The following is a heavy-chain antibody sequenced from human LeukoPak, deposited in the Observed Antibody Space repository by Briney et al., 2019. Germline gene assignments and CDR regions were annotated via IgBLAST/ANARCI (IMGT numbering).Heavy chain of an antibody. CDR2: TNSDGSST. D-gene: IGHD3-10*01. CDR1: GFTFSSYW. Sequence: GGSLRLSCAASGFTFSSYWMHWVRQAPGKGLVWVSRTNSDGSSTSYADSVKGRFTISRDNAKNTLYLQMNSLRAEDTAVYYCARGGIWFGEDYYYYMDVWGKGTTVTISS. CDR3: ARGGIWFGEDYYYYMDV. J-gene: IGHJ6*03. V-gene: IGHV3-74*01.